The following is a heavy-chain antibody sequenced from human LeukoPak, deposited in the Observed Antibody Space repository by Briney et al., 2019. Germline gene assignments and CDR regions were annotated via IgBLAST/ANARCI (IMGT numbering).Heavy chain of an antibody. CDR2: RRYDGSNK. J-gene: IGHJ4*02. CDR3: AKDYYDSSGGHRFDY. D-gene: IGHD3-22*01. CDR1: GFTFSSYG. Sequence: GGSLRLSCAASGFTFSSYGMHWVRQAPGKGLEWVSLRRYDGSNKYYADSVKGRFTISRDTSRNTLYLQMNSLRAEDTAVYYCAKDYYDSSGGHRFDYWGQGTLVTVSS. V-gene: IGHV3-30*02.